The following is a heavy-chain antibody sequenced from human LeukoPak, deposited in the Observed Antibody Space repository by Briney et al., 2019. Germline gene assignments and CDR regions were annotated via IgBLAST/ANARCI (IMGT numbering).Heavy chain of an antibody. CDR3: ARGDSSGWYFDD. Sequence: GVSLRLSCAAPGLRFDDHGMAWVRQAPGKGREGVSDISWNGGSTGYADSVKGRFTLSRDNAKNSLYLQMNSLRADDTALYYCARGDSSGWYFDDWGQGTLVTVSS. CDR2: ISWNGGST. V-gene: IGHV3-20*04. CDR1: GLRFDDHG. D-gene: IGHD6-19*01. J-gene: IGHJ4*02.